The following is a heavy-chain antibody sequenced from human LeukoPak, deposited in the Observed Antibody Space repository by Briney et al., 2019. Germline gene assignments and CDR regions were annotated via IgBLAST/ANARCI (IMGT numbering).Heavy chain of an antibody. CDR1: GLTFSTSG. Sequence: KTGGSLRLSCTASGLTFSTSGFNWVRQAPGKGLEWVASIGPTGSDRYHADSIKGRFTISRDNANNFLYLQMNSLRAEDTAVYYCATETNGRHYDYWGQGTLFTVSS. J-gene: IGHJ4*02. CDR3: ATETNGRHYDY. CDR2: IGPTGSDR. D-gene: IGHD1-14*01. V-gene: IGHV3-21*06.